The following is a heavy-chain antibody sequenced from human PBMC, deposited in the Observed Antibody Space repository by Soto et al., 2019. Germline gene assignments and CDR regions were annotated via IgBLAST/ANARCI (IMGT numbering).Heavy chain of an antibody. CDR1: GFTFSSYS. D-gene: IGHD6-19*01. V-gene: IGHV3-21*01. CDR2: ISSSSSYI. J-gene: IGHJ4*02. CDR3: ARRIAVAGTSTHFDS. Sequence: EVQLVESGGGLVKPGGSLRLSCAASGFTFSSYSMNWVRQAPGKGLEWVSSISSSSSYIYYADSVKGRFTISRDNAKNSLYLQMNSLRAEDTAVYYCARRIAVAGTSTHFDSWGQGTLVTVSS.